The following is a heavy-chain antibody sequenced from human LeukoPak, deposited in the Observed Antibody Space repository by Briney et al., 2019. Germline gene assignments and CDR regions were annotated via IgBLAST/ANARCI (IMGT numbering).Heavy chain of an antibody. CDR3: AREMDSLGELWGTFDY. CDR1: GYTFTSYY. J-gene: IGHJ4*02. V-gene: IGHV1-46*01. D-gene: IGHD3-10*01. Sequence: ASVKVSCTASGYTFTSYYMHWVRQAPGQGLEWMGIINPSGGSTSYAQKFQGRVTMTRDTSPSTVYMELSSLRSEDTAVYYCAREMDSLGELWGTFDYWGQGTLVTVSS. CDR2: INPSGGST.